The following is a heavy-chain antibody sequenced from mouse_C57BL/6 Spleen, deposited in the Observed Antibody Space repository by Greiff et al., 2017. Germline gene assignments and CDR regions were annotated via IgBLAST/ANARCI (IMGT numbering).Heavy chain of an antibody. J-gene: IGHJ2*01. D-gene: IGHD3-2*02. V-gene: IGHV1-7*01. CDR1: GYTFTSYW. CDR3: ARDSSGTRGNFDY. CDR2: INPSSGYT. Sequence: QVQLKQSGAELAKPGASVKLSCKASGYTFTSYWMHWVKQRPGQGLEWIGYINPSSGYTKYNQKFKDKATLTADKSSSTAYMQLSSLTYEDSAVYYCARDSSGTRGNFDYWGQGTTLTVSS.